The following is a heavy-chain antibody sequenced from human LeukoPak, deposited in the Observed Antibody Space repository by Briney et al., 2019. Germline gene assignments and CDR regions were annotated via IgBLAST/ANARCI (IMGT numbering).Heavy chain of an antibody. V-gene: IGHV1-2*02. CDR2: INPKSGGT. CDR1: GYTFTGYY. J-gene: IGHJ5*02. CDR3: ARDYSGYEIRFDP. Sequence: ASVKVSCKASGYTFTGYYMHWVRQAPGQGLEWMGWINPKSGGTKYAQKFQGRVTMTRDTSISTAYMELSRLRSDHTAVYYCARDYSGYEIRFDPWGQGTLVTVSS. D-gene: IGHD5-12*01.